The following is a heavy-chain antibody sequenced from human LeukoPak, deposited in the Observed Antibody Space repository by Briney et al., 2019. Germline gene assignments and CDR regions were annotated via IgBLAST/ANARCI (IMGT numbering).Heavy chain of an antibody. CDR2: ISYDGSNK. D-gene: IGHD2-2*01. CDR3: AKDGGGYCNNSSC. J-gene: IGHJ4*02. Sequence: GGSLRLSCAASGFTFSSYGMHWVRQAPGKGLEWVAVISYDGSNKYYADSVKGRFTISRDNSKNTLYLQMNSLGAADTAVYYCAKDGGGYCNNSSCWGQGTLVTVSS. CDR1: GFTFSSYG. V-gene: IGHV3-30*18.